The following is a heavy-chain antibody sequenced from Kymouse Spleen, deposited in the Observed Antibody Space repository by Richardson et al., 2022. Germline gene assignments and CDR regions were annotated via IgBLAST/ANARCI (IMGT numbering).Heavy chain of an antibody. CDR2: IKQDGSEK. Sequence: EVQLVESGGGLVQPGGSLRLSCAASGFTFSSYWMSWVRQAPGKGLEWVANIKQDGSEKYYVDSVKGRFTISRDNAKNSLYLQMNSLRAEDTAVYYCAREGIAARHYFDYWGQGTLVTVSS. J-gene: IGHJ4*02. D-gene: IGHD6-6*01. V-gene: IGHV3-7*01. CDR1: GFTFSSYW. CDR3: AREGIAARHYFDY.